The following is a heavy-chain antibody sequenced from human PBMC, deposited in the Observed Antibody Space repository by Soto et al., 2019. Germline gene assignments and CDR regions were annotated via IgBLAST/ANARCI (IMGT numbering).Heavy chain of an antibody. J-gene: IGHJ4*02. V-gene: IGHV3-30*18. Sequence: GGSLRLSCAASGFTFSSYGMHWVRQAPGKGLEWVAVISYDGSNKYYADSVKGRFTISRDNSKNTLYLQMNSLRAEDTAVYYCAKDGHTAMVTDFDYWGQGTLVTVSS. CDR3: AKDGHTAMVTDFDY. CDR2: ISYDGSNK. D-gene: IGHD5-18*01. CDR1: GFTFSSYG.